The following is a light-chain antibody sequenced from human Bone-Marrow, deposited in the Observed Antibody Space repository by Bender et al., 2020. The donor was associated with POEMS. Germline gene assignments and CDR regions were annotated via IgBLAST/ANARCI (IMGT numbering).Light chain of an antibody. J-gene: IGLJ2*01. CDR1: SSDIGGYDS. CDR2: EVN. V-gene: IGLV2-8*01. Sequence: QSALTQPLSASGSPGQSVTISCTGTSSDIGGYDSVSWYQQHPGKVPKLMIYEVNKRPSGVPDRFSGSKSGNTASLTVSGLQAEDEADYYCQAWDTSSVVFGGGTKLTVL. CDR3: QAWDTSSVV.